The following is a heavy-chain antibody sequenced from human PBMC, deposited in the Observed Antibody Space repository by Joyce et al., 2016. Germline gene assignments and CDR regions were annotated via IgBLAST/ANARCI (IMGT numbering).Heavy chain of an antibody. CDR2: LYSDDTT. V-gene: IGHV3-66*01. CDR3: ARDGYIGRVGY. Sequence: EVQLVESGGGLVQPGGSLRLSCAGAGFSVSSSYMSWVRQAPGKGLEWVSVLYSDDTTYYADSVKGRFTSSRDNSKNTLSLQMDSLRAEDTAVYYCARDGYIGRVGYWGQGTLVTVSS. J-gene: IGHJ4*02. D-gene: IGHD1-26*01. CDR1: GFSVSSSY.